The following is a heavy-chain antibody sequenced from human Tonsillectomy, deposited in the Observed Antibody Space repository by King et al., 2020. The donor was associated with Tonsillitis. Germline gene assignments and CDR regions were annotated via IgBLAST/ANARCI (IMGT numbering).Heavy chain of an antibody. Sequence: EVQLVESGGGLIQPGGSLRLSCAASGFTVSSNYMSWVRQAPGKGLEWVSVIYSGGSTYYADSVQGRFTISRDNSKNTLYLQMNSLRAEDTAVYYCARVGQQLVVPYYYYYGMDVWGQGTTVTVSS. D-gene: IGHD6-13*01. CDR1: GFTVSSNY. CDR3: ARVGQQLVVPYYYYYGMDV. J-gene: IGHJ6*02. V-gene: IGHV3-53*01. CDR2: IYSGGST.